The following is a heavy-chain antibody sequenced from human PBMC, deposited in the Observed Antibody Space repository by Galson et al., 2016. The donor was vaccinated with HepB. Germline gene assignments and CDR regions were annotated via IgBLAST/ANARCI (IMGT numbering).Heavy chain of an antibody. CDR3: ARASYDFVYGMDV. CDR1: GFSFKNYD. D-gene: IGHD3-3*01. CDR2: IDAAGAT. Sequence: SLRLSCAASGFSFKNYDMHWVRQTTGKGLEWVSTIDAAGATYYLGSVKGRFAISRENAKNSLYLPMNSLRAEDTAIYYCARASYDFVYGMDVWGQGTTVTVAS. V-gene: IGHV3-13*01. J-gene: IGHJ6*02.